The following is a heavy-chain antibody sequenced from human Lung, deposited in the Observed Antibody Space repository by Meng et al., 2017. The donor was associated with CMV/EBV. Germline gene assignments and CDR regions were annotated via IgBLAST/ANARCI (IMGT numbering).Heavy chain of an antibody. V-gene: IGHV1-69*10. CDR2: IIPILGIA. J-gene: IGHJ4*01. CDR3: ARRYCSGGSCYKQFDY. Sequence: SVXVSXKASGGTFSSYAISWVRQAPGQGLEWMGGIIPILGIANYAQKFQGRVTITADKSTSTAYMELSSLRSEDTAVYYCARRYCSGGSCYKQFDYWGHRTLVTVSS. D-gene: IGHD2-15*01. CDR1: GGTFSSYA.